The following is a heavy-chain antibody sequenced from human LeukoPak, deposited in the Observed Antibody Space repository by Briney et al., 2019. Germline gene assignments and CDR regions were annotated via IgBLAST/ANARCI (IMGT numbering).Heavy chain of an antibody. Sequence: GGSLRLSCAASGFTFSSYTMNWVRQAPGKGLEWVSSIGSSSSSIYYADSVKGRFTISRDNAKNSLYLQMNSLRAEDTAVYYCARRYNWNYDYWGQGTPVTVSS. CDR2: IGSSSSSI. D-gene: IGHD1-7*01. V-gene: IGHV3-21*01. CDR3: ARRYNWNYDY. CDR1: GFTFSSYT. J-gene: IGHJ4*02.